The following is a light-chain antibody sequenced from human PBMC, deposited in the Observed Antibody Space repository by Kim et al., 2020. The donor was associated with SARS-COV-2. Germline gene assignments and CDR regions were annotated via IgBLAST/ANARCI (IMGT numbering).Light chain of an antibody. CDR2: AAS. J-gene: IGKJ2*01. V-gene: IGKV1-39*01. Sequence: DIQMTQSPSSLSASVGDRVTITCRASQSISSYLNWYQQKPGKAPKLLIYAASSLQSGVPSRFSGSGSGTDFTLTISSLQPEDFATYYCKQRYSTPYTFGKETKLEI. CDR3: KQRYSTPYT. CDR1: QSISSY.